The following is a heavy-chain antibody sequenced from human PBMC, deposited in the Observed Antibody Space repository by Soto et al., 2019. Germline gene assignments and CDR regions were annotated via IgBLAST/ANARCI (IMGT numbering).Heavy chain of an antibody. Sequence: SETLSLTCNISGGSINSGQSYWSWLRQLPGKGPEYMGYIYYSGSTYYEPSFKSRMSISFDKPRNQFSLKLRSVTAADSAVYFCARGRLTTQTHPFDLWGQGALVTVSS. CDR1: GGSINSGQSY. CDR2: IYYSGST. D-gene: IGHD2-2*01. CDR3: ARGRLTTQTHPFDL. J-gene: IGHJ4*02. V-gene: IGHV4-31*02.